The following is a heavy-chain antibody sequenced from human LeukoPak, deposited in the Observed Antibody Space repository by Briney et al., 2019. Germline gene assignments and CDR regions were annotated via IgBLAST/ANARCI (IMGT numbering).Heavy chain of an antibody. D-gene: IGHD3-22*01. Sequence: ASVKVSCKVSGYTLTELSMHWVRQAPGKGLEWMGGFDPEDGETIYAQKFQGRVTMTEDTSTDTAYMELSSLRSEDTAVYYCATDPYYYDSSGYQYRGQGTLVTVSS. V-gene: IGHV1-24*01. CDR3: ATDPYYYDSSGYQY. J-gene: IGHJ4*02. CDR2: FDPEDGET. CDR1: GYTLTELS.